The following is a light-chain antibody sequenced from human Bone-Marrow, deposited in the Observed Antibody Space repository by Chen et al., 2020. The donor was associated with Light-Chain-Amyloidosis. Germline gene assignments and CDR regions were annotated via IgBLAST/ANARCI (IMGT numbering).Light chain of an antibody. Sequence: SYVLTQPSSVSVAPGQTATIACGGNNIGSTSVHWYQQTPGQAPLLVVYDDRDRPSGIPERVSGSNSGNTATLTISRVEAGDEADYYCQVWDRSSDRPVFGGGTKLNVL. CDR2: DDR. CDR1: NIGSTS. CDR3: QVWDRSSDRPV. V-gene: IGLV3-21*02. J-gene: IGLJ3*02.